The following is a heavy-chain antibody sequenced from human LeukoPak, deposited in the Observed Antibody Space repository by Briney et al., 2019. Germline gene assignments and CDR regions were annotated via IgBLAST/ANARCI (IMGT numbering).Heavy chain of an antibody. V-gene: IGHV3-23*01. CDR1: GFTFSSYA. Sequence: PGGSLRLSCAASGFTFSSYAMSWVRQAPGKGLEWVSPISGSGSSTYYADSVKGRFTISRDNSKIALYLQMNSLRAEDTAVYYCAKGVAVASPYYFDYWGQGTLVTVSS. CDR3: AKGVAVASPYYFDY. CDR2: ISGSGSST. D-gene: IGHD6-19*01. J-gene: IGHJ4*02.